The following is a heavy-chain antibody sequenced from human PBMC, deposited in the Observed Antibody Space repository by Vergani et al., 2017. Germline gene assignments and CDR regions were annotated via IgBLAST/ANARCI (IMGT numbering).Heavy chain of an antibody. Sequence: EVQLLQSEGAVVQPGGSLRLSCVASGFTFRSHAMSWVRQGHGQGLEWVSSIKNTGDSTHYADSVKGRFTISRDNSKNTLYLQMNSLIVEDTSVYYCGRVSDNYNRGQGTLVTVSS. CDR2: IKNTGDST. CDR1: GFTFRSHA. CDR3: GRVSDNYN. D-gene: IGHD5-24*01. J-gene: IGHJ4*02. V-gene: IGHV3-23*01.